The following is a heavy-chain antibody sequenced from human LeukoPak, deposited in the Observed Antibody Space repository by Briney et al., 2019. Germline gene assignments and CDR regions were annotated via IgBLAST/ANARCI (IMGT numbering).Heavy chain of an antibody. CDR1: GYSFTTYW. Sequence: GESLKISCKGFGYSFTTYWIGWVRQMPGKGLEWMGIIYPGDSDTRYSPSFQGQVTISVDKSISTAYLQWRSLKASDTAMYYCARRFTYYYDTSGSYYADYWGQGTLVTVSS. J-gene: IGHJ4*02. CDR3: ARRFTYYYDTSGSYYADY. D-gene: IGHD3-22*01. CDR2: IYPGDSDT. V-gene: IGHV5-51*01.